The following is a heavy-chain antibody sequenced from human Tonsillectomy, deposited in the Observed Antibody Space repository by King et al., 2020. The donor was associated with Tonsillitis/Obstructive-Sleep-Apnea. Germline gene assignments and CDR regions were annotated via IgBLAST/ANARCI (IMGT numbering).Heavy chain of an antibody. D-gene: IGHD3-22*01. CDR2: INHSGST. CDR1: GGSFSGYY. V-gene: IGHV4-34*01. J-gene: IGHJ4*02. Sequence: QVQLQQWGAGLLKPSETLSLTCAVYGGSFSGYYWSWIRQPPGKGLEWIGEINHSGSTNCNPSLKSRVTISVDTSKNQFSLKLSSVTAADTAVYYCARTYYYDSSGYSPLDYWGQGTLVTVSS. CDR3: ARTYYYDSSGYSPLDY.